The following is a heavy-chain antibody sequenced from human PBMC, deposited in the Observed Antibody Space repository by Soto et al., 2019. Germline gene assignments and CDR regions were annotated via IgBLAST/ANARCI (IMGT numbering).Heavy chain of an antibody. CDR1: GASISSGDGY. V-gene: IGHV4-30-4*01. CDR3: ARLSWFGELDFKF. J-gene: IGHJ4*02. Sequence: QLQLQESGPGLVKPSQTLSLTCTVSGASISSGDGYWSWVRQPPGKGLEWIGYINYSGGTNYSPSLKGRLTLSVDTSGNQFSLKLTSVTDADTAVYFCARLSWFGELDFKFWGQGTLVTVSS. CDR2: INYSGGT. D-gene: IGHD3-10*01.